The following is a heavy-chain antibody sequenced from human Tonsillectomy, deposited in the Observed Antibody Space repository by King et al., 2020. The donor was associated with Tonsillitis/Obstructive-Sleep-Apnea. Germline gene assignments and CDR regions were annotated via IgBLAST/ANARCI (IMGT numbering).Heavy chain of an antibody. CDR2: IKQDGSEK. CDR3: ASMTAAGTRGFDY. Sequence: QLVQSGGGLVQPGGSLRLSCAASGFTFSSNWMSWVRQAPGKGLEWVANIKQDGSEKYYVDSVKGRFTISRDNAKNSLYLQMNSLRAEDTAVYYCASMTAAGTRGFDYWGQGTLVTVSS. CDR1: GFTFSSNW. V-gene: IGHV3-7*03. J-gene: IGHJ4*02. D-gene: IGHD6-13*01.